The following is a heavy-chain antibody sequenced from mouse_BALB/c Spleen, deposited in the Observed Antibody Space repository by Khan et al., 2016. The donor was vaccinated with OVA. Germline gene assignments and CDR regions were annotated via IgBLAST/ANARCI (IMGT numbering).Heavy chain of an antibody. J-gene: IGHJ3*01. CDR3: TRGGYGTSFAF. Sequence: QVQLQQPGAELVRPGASVKLSCKASGYTFTSFWMNWVKLRPGQSFEWIGMIDPSDNKTHYNQMFKDKATLTVDKSSNTAYMQPSSLTSEGPAVHLCTRGGYGTSFAFWGPGTLVTVSP. D-gene: IGHD2-1*01. CDR2: IDPSDNKT. CDR1: GYTFTSFW. V-gene: IGHV1-61*01.